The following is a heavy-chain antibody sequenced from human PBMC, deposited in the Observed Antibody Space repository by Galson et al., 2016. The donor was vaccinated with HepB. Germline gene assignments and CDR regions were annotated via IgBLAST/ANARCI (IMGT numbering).Heavy chain of an antibody. D-gene: IGHD3-22*01. CDR1: GFTFSNYW. CDR2: INQDGGVT. CDR3: ARDPPHYYDNNYDMDV. V-gene: IGHV3-7*03. J-gene: IGHJ6*02. Sequence: SLRLSCAASGFTFSNYWMTWVRQAPGKGLEWVANINQDGGVTNYADSVKGRFTITRDNSENSLRLQLDSLRAEDTAVYYCARDPPHYYDNNYDMDVWAKGPRSPSP.